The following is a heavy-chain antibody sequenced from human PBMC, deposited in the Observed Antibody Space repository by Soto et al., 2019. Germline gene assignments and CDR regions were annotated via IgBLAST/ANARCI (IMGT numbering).Heavy chain of an antibody. CDR3: ARDGFDILTGYSEIDY. V-gene: IGHV1-46*01. J-gene: IGHJ4*02. D-gene: IGHD3-9*01. Sequence: ASVKVSCKASGYTFTSYYMHWVRQAPGQGLEWMGIINPSGGSTSYAQKLQGRVTMTRDTSTSTVYMELSSLRSEDTAVYYCARDGFDILTGYSEIDYWGQGTLVTVSS. CDR1: GYTFTSYY. CDR2: INPSGGST.